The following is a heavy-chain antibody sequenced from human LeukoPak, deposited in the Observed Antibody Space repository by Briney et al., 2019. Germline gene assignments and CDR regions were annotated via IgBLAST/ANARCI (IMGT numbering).Heavy chain of an antibody. CDR2: FDPEDGET. CDR3: ATVPRIWSGYYTSEYFQH. V-gene: IGHV1-24*01. J-gene: IGHJ1*01. Sequence: GASVKVSCKVSGYTLTELSMHWVRQAPGKGLAWMGGFDPEDGETIYAQKFQGRVTMTEDTSTDTAYMELSSLRSEDTAVYYCATVPRIWSGYYTSEYFQHRGQGTLVTVSS. D-gene: IGHD3-3*01. CDR1: GYTLTELS.